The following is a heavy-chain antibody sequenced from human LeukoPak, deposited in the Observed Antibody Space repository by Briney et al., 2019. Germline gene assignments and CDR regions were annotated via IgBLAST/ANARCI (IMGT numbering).Heavy chain of an antibody. CDR2: ISYDGSNK. V-gene: IGHV3-30*18. J-gene: IGHJ4*02. CDR3: AKDAYYYDSSGSPDY. D-gene: IGHD3-22*01. Sequence: GRSLRLSCAASGFTFSSYGMHWVRQAPGKGLEWVAVISYDGSNKYYADYVKGRFTISRDNSKNTLYLQMNSLRAEDTAVYYCAKDAYYYDSSGSPDYWGQGTLVTVSS. CDR1: GFTFSSYG.